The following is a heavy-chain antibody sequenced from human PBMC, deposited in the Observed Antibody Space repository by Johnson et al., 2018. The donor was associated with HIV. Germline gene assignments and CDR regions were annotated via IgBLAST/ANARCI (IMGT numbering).Heavy chain of an antibody. CDR2: ISWNSGTI. D-gene: IGHD6-6*01. V-gene: IGHV3-11*04. CDR3: AYSRSRLSGDAFDI. CDR1: GFTFSDYY. Sequence: QVLLVESGGGLVQPGGSLRLSCAPSGFTFSDYYMSWMRQAPGQGLEWVSGISWNSGTIDYVDSVKGRFTISRDNAKNSLYLQMNSLLAEDTAVYYCAYSRSRLSGDAFDIWGQGTMVTVSS. J-gene: IGHJ3*02.